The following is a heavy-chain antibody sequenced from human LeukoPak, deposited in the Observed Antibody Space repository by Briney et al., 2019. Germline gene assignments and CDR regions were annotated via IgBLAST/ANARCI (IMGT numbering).Heavy chain of an antibody. CDR1: GGSIRSYY. CDR3: ARDRDWNYAFDI. V-gene: IGHV4-4*07. J-gene: IGHJ3*02. Sequence: SETLSLTCTVSGGSIRSYYWNWIRQPAGKGLEWIGRIYASGTTNYNSSLKSRVTMSVATSKYQFSLKLNSVTAADTAVYYCARDRDWNYAFDIWGQGTMVTVSS. D-gene: IGHD1-7*01. CDR2: IYASGTT.